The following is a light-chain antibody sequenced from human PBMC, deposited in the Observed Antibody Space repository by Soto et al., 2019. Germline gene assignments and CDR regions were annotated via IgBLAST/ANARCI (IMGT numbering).Light chain of an antibody. CDR2: GAS. V-gene: IGKV3-15*01. Sequence: EIVMTQSPATLSVSPGERATLSCRASQSVSSNLAWYQQKPGQAPRLLIYGASTRATGIPARFSGSGSGTAFPLTISSLQSEDFALYYCQQYNNWPPYTFGQGTKLEIK. CDR3: QQYNNWPPYT. J-gene: IGKJ2*01. CDR1: QSVSSN.